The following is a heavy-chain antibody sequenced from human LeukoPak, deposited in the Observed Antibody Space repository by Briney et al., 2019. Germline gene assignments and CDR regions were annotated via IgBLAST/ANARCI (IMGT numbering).Heavy chain of an antibody. J-gene: IGHJ5*02. Sequence: GASVKVSCKASGYTFTSYDINCVRQATGQGLEWMGWMNPNSGNTAYAQKFQGRVTMTRNTSISTAYMELSNLRSEDTAVYYCAREPIVGATRYWFDPWGQGTLVTVSS. CDR2: MNPNSGNT. CDR1: GYTFTSYD. CDR3: AREPIVGATRYWFDP. D-gene: IGHD1-26*01. V-gene: IGHV1-8*01.